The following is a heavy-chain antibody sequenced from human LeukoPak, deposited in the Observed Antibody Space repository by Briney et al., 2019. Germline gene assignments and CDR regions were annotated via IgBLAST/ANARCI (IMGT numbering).Heavy chain of an antibody. Sequence: GGSLRLSCSVSGFIFRDFSMSWVRQAPGKGLEWVAKMNEYGSEIFYVDSVKGRFTISRDNAKNSLYLQMNSLRAEDTAVYHCAELGITMIGGVWGKGTTVTISS. CDR3: AELGITMIGGV. CDR2: MNEYGSEI. J-gene: IGHJ6*04. D-gene: IGHD3-10*02. CDR1: GFIFRDFS. V-gene: IGHV3-7*01.